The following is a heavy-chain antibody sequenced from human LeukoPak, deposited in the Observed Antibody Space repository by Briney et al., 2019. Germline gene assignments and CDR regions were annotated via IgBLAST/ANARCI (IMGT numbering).Heavy chain of an antibody. Sequence: PSETLSLTCTVSGYSISSGYYWGWIRQPPGKGLEWIGNIYPTGSTYYNPSLKSRVTISVDTSKNQFSLKLSSVTAADTAVYHCARARGDYYYMDVWGKGTTVTISS. J-gene: IGHJ6*03. CDR3: ARARGDYYYMDV. D-gene: IGHD1-26*01. V-gene: IGHV4-38-2*02. CDR1: GYSISSGYY. CDR2: IYPTGST.